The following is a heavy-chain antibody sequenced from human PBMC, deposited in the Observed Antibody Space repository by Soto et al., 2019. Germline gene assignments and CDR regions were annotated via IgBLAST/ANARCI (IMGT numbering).Heavy chain of an antibody. CDR2: INPSGGST. Sequence: ASVKVSCKASGYTFTSYYMHWVRQAPGQGLEWMGIINPSGGSTSYAQKFQGRVTMTRDTSTSTVCMELSSLRSEDTAVYYCARDRLSSGWYRGWFDPWGQGTLVTASS. CDR1: GYTFTSYY. D-gene: IGHD6-19*01. CDR3: ARDRLSSGWYRGWFDP. J-gene: IGHJ5*02. V-gene: IGHV1-46*01.